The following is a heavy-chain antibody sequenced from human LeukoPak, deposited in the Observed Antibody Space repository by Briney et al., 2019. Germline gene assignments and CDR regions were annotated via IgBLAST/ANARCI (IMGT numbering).Heavy chain of an antibody. Sequence: SETLSLTCAVYGGSFSGYYWSWIRQPPGKGLEWIGEINHSGSTNYNPSLKSRVTISVDTSKNQFSLKLSSVTAADTAVYYCARAQRITMIVVVPAVYGMDVWGQGTTVTVSS. CDR1: GGSFSGYY. D-gene: IGHD3-22*01. CDR2: INHSGST. J-gene: IGHJ6*02. CDR3: ARAQRITMIVVVPAVYGMDV. V-gene: IGHV4-34*01.